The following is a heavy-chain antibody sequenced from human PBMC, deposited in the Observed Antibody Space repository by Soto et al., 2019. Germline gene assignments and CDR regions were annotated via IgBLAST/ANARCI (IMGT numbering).Heavy chain of an antibody. Sequence: EVQLLESGGGLVQPGGSLRLSCAASGFTFSSYAMSWVRQAPGKGLEWVSAISGSGGSTYYADSVKGRFTISRDNSKNTLYLQMTSLSAEDTDVYYGAKDRDYPSYWGQGTLVTVAS. CDR3: AKDRDYPSY. V-gene: IGHV3-23*01. CDR2: ISGSGGST. CDR1: GFTFSSYA. D-gene: IGHD4-17*01. J-gene: IGHJ4*02.